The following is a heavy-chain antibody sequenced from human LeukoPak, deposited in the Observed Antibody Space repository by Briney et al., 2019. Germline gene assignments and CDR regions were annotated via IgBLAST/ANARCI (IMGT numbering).Heavy chain of an antibody. J-gene: IGHJ4*02. CDR1: GGSISSSSYY. Sequence: SETLSLTCTVSGGSISSSSYYWGWIRQPPGKGLGWIGSIYYSGSTYYNPSLKSRVTISVDTSKNQFSLKLSSVTAADTAVYYCARLPRGYSGYEKTVAWGQGTLVTVSS. V-gene: IGHV4-39*01. CDR2: IYYSGST. D-gene: IGHD5-12*01. CDR3: ARLPRGYSGYEKTVA.